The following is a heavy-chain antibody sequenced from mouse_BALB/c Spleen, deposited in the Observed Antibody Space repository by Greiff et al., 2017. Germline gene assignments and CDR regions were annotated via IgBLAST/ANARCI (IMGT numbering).Heavy chain of an antibody. J-gene: IGHJ2*01. D-gene: IGHD3-2*01. CDR3: APDSSGYVGY. Sequence: VQLKQSGAELVKPGASVKLSCTASGFNIKDTYMHWVKQRPEQGLEWIGRIDPANGNTKYDPKFQGKATITADTSSNTAYLQLSSLTSEDTAVYYCAPDSSGYVGYWGQGTTLTVSS. V-gene: IGHV14-3*02. CDR1: GFNIKDTY. CDR2: IDPANGNT.